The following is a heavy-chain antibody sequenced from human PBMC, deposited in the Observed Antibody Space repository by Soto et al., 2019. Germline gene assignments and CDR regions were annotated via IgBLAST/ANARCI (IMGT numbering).Heavy chain of an antibody. V-gene: IGHV4-30-2*01. D-gene: IGHD6-6*01. CDR2: IYHSGST. Sequence: QLQLQESGSGLVKPSQTLSLTCAVSGGSISSGGYSWSWIRQPPGKGLEWIGYIYHSGSTYYNPSLKSRVTLSVDRSKNQFSLKLSSVTAADTAVYYCARDGGSSGPHFDYWGQGTLVTVSS. CDR3: ARDGGSSGPHFDY. J-gene: IGHJ4*02. CDR1: GGSISSGGYS.